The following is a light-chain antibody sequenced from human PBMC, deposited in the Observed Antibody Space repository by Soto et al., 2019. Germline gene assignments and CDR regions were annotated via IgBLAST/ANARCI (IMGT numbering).Light chain of an antibody. CDR2: AAS. J-gene: IGKJ1*01. V-gene: IGKV1-6*01. CDR1: KGIRNE. Sequence: AIQMTQSPSSLSASVGDRVTITCRASKGIRNELGWYQQKPGKAPKLLIYAASSLQSGVPSRFSGSGSGTDFTLTISSLQPEDFATDYWLQHYNYPWTFGQGTKVDIK. CDR3: LQHYNYPWT.